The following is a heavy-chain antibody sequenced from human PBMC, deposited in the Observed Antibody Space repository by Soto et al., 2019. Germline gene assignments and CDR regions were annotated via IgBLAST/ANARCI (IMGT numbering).Heavy chain of an antibody. CDR3: AKVTEVMITFGDCSDY. J-gene: IGHJ4*02. CDR1: GFTFSSYA. V-gene: IGHV3-23*01. D-gene: IGHD3-16*01. Sequence: GGSLRLSCAASGFTFSSYAMSWVRQAPGKGLEWVSAISGSGGSTYYADSVKGRFTISRDNSKNTLYLQMNSLRAEDTAVYYCAKVTEVMITFGDCSDYWGQGTLVTVSS. CDR2: ISGSGGST.